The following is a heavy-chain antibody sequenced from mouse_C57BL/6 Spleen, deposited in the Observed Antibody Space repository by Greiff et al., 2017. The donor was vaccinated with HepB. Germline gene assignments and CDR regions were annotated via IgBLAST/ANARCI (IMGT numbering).Heavy chain of an antibody. CDR2: IRNKANGYTT. V-gene: IGHV7-3*01. Sequence: EVQRVESGGGLVQPGGSLSLSCAASGFTFTDYYMSWVRQPPGKALEWLGFIRNKANGYTTEYSASVKGRFTISRDNSQSILYLQMNALKAEDSATYYWARSGGWLPHYYAMDYWGQGTSVTVSS. J-gene: IGHJ4*01. D-gene: IGHD2-3*01. CDR1: GFTFTDYY. CDR3: ARSGGWLPHYYAMDY.